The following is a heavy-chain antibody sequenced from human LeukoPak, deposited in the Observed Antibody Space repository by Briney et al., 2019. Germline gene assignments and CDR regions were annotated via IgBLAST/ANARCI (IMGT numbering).Heavy chain of an antibody. Sequence: GGSLRLSCTASGFTFSIDWMRWVRQAPGKGREWVASIKEDGSEEHYVDSVKGRFTISRDNARNSVHVQMNSLRAEDTAVYFCARIRPGNYFDYWGQGALVTVSS. D-gene: IGHD6-6*01. V-gene: IGHV3-7*01. J-gene: IGHJ4*02. CDR3: ARIRPGNYFDY. CDR2: IKEDGSEE. CDR1: GFTFSIDW.